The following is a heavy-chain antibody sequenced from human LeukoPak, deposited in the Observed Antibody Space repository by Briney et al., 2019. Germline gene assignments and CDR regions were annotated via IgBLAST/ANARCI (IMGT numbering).Heavy chain of an antibody. J-gene: IGHJ4*02. CDR2: INLSGST. D-gene: IGHD6-13*01. CDR1: GGTFSGYY. Sequence: SETLSLTCAVYGGTFSGYYWSWIRQPPGKGLEWIGEINLSGSTNYNPPLKSRVTISVDTYKNQFSLKLSSITAADTAVYYCARGSPAAAGSLGYWGQGNLVTASS. CDR3: ARGSPAAAGSLGY. V-gene: IGHV4-34*01.